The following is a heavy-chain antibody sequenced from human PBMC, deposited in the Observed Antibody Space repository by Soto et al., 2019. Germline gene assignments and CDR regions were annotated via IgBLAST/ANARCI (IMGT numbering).Heavy chain of an antibody. D-gene: IGHD3-22*01. CDR3: ARDRAVYYYDSSGPLGFDY. V-gene: IGHV3-48*03. Sequence: GGSLRLSCAASGFTFSSYEMNWVRQAPGKGLEWVSYISSSGSTIYYADSVKGRFTISRDNAKNSLYLQMNSLRAEDTDVYYCARDRAVYYYDSSGPLGFDYWGQGTLVTVSS. CDR2: ISSSGSTI. J-gene: IGHJ4*02. CDR1: GFTFSSYE.